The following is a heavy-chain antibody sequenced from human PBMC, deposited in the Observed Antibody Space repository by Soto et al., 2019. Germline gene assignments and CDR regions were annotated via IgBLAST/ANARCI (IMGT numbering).Heavy chain of an antibody. D-gene: IGHD6-19*01. J-gene: IGHJ5*02. CDR3: ARSRPIAVAGPRYPNWFDP. Sequence: GASVKVSCKASGYTFTSYAMHWVRQAPGQRLEWMGWINAGNGNTKYSQKFQGRVTITRDTSASTAYMELSSLRSEDTAVYYCARSRPIAVAGPRYPNWFDPWGQGTLVTVS. V-gene: IGHV1-3*01. CDR1: GYTFTSYA. CDR2: INAGNGNT.